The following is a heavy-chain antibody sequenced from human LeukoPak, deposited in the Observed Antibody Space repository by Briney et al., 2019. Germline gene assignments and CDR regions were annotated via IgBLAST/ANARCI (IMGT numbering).Heavy chain of an antibody. CDR1: GFTFNEYA. J-gene: IGHJ4*02. D-gene: IGHD3-3*01. CDR3: VKGRTRADS. Sequence: GGSLRLSCTASGFTFNEYAMSWFRQAPGKGLEWVGFIRSKGSGGTIEYAAAVKGRFTLSRDDSKSIVSLQMNSLQSEDTAVYYCVKGRTRADSWGQGTLVTVSS. V-gene: IGHV3-49*03. CDR2: IRSKGSGGTI.